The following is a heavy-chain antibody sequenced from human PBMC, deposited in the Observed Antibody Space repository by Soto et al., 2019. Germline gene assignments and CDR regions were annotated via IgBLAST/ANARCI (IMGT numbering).Heavy chain of an antibody. V-gene: IGHV3-11*01. J-gene: IGHJ6*02. CDR3: ARVRFGEWGYATDV. CDR1: GLTFSDCY. CDR2: ISSSGSSI. D-gene: IGHD3-10*01. Sequence: QVQLVESGGGLVKPGGSLRLSCAASGLTFSDCYMNWIRQAPGKGLVWVSYISSSGSSINYAGSVKGRFTIARDNAKNSLELQMNSRRAEDTAMYYCARVRFGEWGYATDVWGQGTTVTVSS.